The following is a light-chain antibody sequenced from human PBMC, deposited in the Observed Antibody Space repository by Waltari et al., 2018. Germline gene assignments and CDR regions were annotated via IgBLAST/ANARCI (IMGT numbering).Light chain of an antibody. Sequence: QSALTQPPSASGSPGQSVPISCTGTSSDIVCYNDVPWYQQHPGKVPRLIIHEATQRPSGVPDRFSASKSGNTASLTVSGLQAEDEADYYCSSYSGVGGPHVLFGGGTKLTVL. CDR1: SSDIVCYND. J-gene: IGLJ2*01. CDR2: EAT. CDR3: SSYSGVGGPHVL. V-gene: IGLV2-8*01.